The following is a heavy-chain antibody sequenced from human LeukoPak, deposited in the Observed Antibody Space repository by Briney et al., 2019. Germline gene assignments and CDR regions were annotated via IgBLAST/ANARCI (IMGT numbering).Heavy chain of an antibody. J-gene: IGHJ3*02. CDR2: IYYSGST. CDR3: ARGLRNRSSGTRFDVFDI. V-gene: IGHV4-59*01. Sequence: SETLSLTYTVSGASISNYYWTWIRQPPGKGLEWIGYIYYSGSTNYRPSLKSRVTISVDTSKNQVSLRLRSVTAADTAVYYCARGLRNRSSGTRFDVFDIWGQGTMVTVSS. CDR1: GASISNYY. D-gene: IGHD6-6*01.